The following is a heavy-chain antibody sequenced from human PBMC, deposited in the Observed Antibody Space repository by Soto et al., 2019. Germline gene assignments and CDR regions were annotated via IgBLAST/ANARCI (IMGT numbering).Heavy chain of an antibody. V-gene: IGHV3-23*01. CDR3: AKARCSGNSCYVPDY. D-gene: IGHD2-15*01. Sequence: PXXSLRLSFAASGFTFNSYTMAWVLQAPGKGLEWVSSISGSGGSPSYADSVQGRFTISRDNSRNTLSLQMNSLRAEDTATYYCAKARCSGNSCYVPDYWGHGSLVTVSS. CDR1: GFTFNSYT. J-gene: IGHJ4*01. CDR2: ISGSGGSP.